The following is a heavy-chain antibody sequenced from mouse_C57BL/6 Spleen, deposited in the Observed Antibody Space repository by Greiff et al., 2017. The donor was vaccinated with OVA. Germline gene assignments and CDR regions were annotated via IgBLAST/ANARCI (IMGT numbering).Heavy chain of an antibody. D-gene: IGHD1-1*01. CDR3: ARPPIYYYGSNYFDY. V-gene: IGHV1-64*01. CDR2: IHPNSGST. CDR1: GYTFTSYW. J-gene: IGHJ2*01. Sequence: QVQLQQPGAELVKPGASVKLSCKASGYTFTSYWMHWVKQRPGQGLEWIGMIHPNSGSTNYNEKFKSKATLTVDKSSSTAYMQLSSLTSEDSAVYYCARPPIYYYGSNYFDYWGQGTTLTVSS.